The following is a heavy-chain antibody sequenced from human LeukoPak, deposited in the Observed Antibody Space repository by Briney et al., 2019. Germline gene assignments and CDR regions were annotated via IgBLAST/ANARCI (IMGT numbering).Heavy chain of an antibody. V-gene: IGHV4-59*01. J-gene: IGHJ4*02. CDR3: ARGGGYASPIGY. CDR1: GGSISTYY. Sequence: SETLSLTCTLSGGSISTYYWSWIRQPPRKGLEWIGYIYHSGSTNYNPSLKSRVTISVDTSKNQFSLKLSSVTAADTAVYYCARGGGYASPIGYWGQGALVTVSS. D-gene: IGHD5-12*01. CDR2: IYHSGST.